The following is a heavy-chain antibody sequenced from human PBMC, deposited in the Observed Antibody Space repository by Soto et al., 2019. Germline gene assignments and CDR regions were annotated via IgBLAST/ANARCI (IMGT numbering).Heavy chain of an antibody. V-gene: IGHV3-23*01. CDR2: ISGSGGST. J-gene: IGHJ6*03. CDR1: GFTFSSYA. D-gene: IGHD3-3*01. CDR3: AKVQTYYDFWSGSDYYYYMDV. Sequence: EVQLLESGGGLVQPGGSLRLSCAASGFTFSSYAMSWVRQAPGKGLEWVSAISGSGGSTYYADSVKGRFTISRDNSKNTLYLRMNSLRAEDTAVYYCAKVQTYYDFWSGSDYYYYMDVWGKGTTVTVSS.